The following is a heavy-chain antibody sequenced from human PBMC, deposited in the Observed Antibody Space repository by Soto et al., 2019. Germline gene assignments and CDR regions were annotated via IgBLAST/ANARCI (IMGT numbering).Heavy chain of an antibody. V-gene: IGHV4-30-2*01. CDR2: SYHSGST. CDR1: GGSISSGGYS. J-gene: IGHJ5*02. D-gene: IGHD3-3*01. Sequence: PSETLSLTCAVSGGSISSGGYSWSWIRQPPGKGLEWIGYSYHSGSTYYNPSLKSRVTISVDRSKNQFSLKLSSVTAADTAVYYCASVRNNWFDPWGQGTLVTVSS. CDR3: ASVRNNWFDP.